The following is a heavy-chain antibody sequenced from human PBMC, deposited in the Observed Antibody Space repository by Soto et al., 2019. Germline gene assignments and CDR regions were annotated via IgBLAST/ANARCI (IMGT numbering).Heavy chain of an antibody. CDR3: ARHDYADRTFDL. J-gene: IGHJ3*01. V-gene: IGHV4-61*08. CDR2: IQYSGDT. D-gene: IGHD5-12*01. Sequence: SEMLCLRWSVAGGSGGGGGDCWSWIRQPPGSALEWIGYIQYSGDTNYNSSLKSRVTISVDRSRNRFSLKLTSVTAADTAFYYCARHDYADRTFDLWGQGTKVTVSS. CDR1: GGSGGGGGDC.